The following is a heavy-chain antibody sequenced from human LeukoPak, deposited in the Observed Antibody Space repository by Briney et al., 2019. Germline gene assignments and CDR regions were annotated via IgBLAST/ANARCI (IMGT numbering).Heavy chain of an antibody. CDR1: GYSFSTDW. CDR2: IYPGDSDT. D-gene: IGHD1-26*01. J-gene: IGHJ4*02. CDR3: ARRGNYILLD. V-gene: IGHV5-51*01. Sequence: GESLKISCKGSGYSFSTDWVGWVRQMPGKGLEWMGIIYPGDSDTRYSPSFQGQVTISADKAISTAYLQWSSLKASDTAMYYCARRGNYILLDWGQGTLVTVSS.